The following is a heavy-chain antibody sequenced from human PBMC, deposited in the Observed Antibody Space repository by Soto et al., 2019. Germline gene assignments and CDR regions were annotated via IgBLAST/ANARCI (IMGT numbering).Heavy chain of an antibody. CDR2: ISGSGGST. Sequence: GGSLRLSCAASGFTFSTYVMNWVRQAPGKGLEWVSAISGSGGSTYYAESVKGRFTISRDNSKNMLYLQMNSLRAEDTAVYYCAKGFKLGLPGNYYYYGMDVWGQGTTVTVSS. D-gene: IGHD3-3*01. CDR1: GFTFSTYV. V-gene: IGHV3-23*01. J-gene: IGHJ6*02. CDR3: AKGFKLGLPGNYYYYGMDV.